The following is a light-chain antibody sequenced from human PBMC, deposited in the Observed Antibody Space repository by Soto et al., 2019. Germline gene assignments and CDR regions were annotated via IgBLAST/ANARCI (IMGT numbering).Light chain of an antibody. V-gene: IGKV4-1*01. CDR1: QTVLSTSNNRKY. J-gene: IGKJ2*01. CDR3: QQYYSSPYT. CDR2: WAS. Sequence: DIVMTQSPDSLAVSLCERATINCKSGQTVLSTSNNRKYLAWYKQKPGQPPKLLIYWASTRQSGVPDRFSGSGSGTDFTLTISSLQAEDVAVYYCQQYYSSPYTFGQGTKVDI.